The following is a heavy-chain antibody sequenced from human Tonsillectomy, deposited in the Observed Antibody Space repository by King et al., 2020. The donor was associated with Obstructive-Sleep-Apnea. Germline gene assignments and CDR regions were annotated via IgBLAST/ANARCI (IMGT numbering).Heavy chain of an antibody. J-gene: IGHJ4*02. CDR1: GFTFSSYA. Sequence: VQLVESGGGLVQPGGSLRLSCAASGFTFSSYAMSWVRQAPGKGLEWVSAISGSGDSTYYADSVQGRFTISRDNSKNTLYLQMNSRRAEDTAVYYCAEADYGGKSLDYWGQGTLVTVSS. CDR2: ISGSGDST. CDR3: AEADYGGKSLDY. D-gene: IGHD4-23*01. V-gene: IGHV3-23*04.